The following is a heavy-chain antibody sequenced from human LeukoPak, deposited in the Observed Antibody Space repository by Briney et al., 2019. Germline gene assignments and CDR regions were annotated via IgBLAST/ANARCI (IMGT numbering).Heavy chain of an antibody. CDR3: AKGPYSNYYYMDV. J-gene: IGHJ6*03. CDR1: GFTFSSYG. V-gene: IGHV3-30*02. Sequence: GGSLRLSCAASGFTFSSYGMHWVRQAPGKGLEWVAFIRYDGSNKYYADSVKGRFTISRDNSKNTLYLQMNSLRAEDTAVYYCAKGPYSNYYYMDVWGKGTTVTVSS. CDR2: IRYDGSNK. D-gene: IGHD4-11*01.